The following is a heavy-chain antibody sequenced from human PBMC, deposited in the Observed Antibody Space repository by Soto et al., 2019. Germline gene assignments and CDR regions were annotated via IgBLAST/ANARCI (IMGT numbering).Heavy chain of an antibody. D-gene: IGHD1-7*01. V-gene: IGHV3-23*01. Sequence: GGSLRLSCAASGFTFNNYGVTWVRQAPGKGLEWVSSIGRGGISTYYADSVKGRFSISRDNSKKTLYLQMSSLRAEDTAVYYCAKAFMSGTSIYFCGMDVWGLGTTVTVSS. CDR2: IGRGGIST. J-gene: IGHJ6*02. CDR3: AKAFMSGTSIYFCGMDV. CDR1: GFTFNNYG.